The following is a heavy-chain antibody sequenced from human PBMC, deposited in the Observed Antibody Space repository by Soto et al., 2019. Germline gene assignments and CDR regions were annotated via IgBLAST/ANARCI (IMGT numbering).Heavy chain of an antibody. CDR3: ARDYSSSWYFDGSGRGVGYYGMDV. J-gene: IGHJ6*02. Sequence: LSLTCTVSGGSISSGDYYWSWIRQPPGKGLEWIGYIYYSGSTYYNPSLKSRVTISVDTSKNQFSLKLSSVTAADTAVYYCARDYSSSWYFDGSGRGVGYYGMDVWGQGTTVTVS. CDR1: GGSISSGDYY. D-gene: IGHD6-13*01. CDR2: IYYSGST. V-gene: IGHV4-30-4*01.